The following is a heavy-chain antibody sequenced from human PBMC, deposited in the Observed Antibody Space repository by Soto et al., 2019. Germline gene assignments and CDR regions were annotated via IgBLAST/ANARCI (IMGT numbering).Heavy chain of an antibody. D-gene: IGHD5-12*01. Sequence: QAQLVESGGGVVQPGRSLRLSCAASGFTFSSYAMHWVRQAPGKGLEWVAVIAYDGTNIYYADSVKGRFAISRDNSKYTLYLQMNSLRAEDTAVYYCAKGATTYGGYEEYYYYYGMDVWGQGTTVTVSS. CDR2: IAYDGTNI. CDR3: AKGATTYGGYEEYYYYYGMDV. CDR1: GFTFSSYA. V-gene: IGHV3-30*18. J-gene: IGHJ6*02.